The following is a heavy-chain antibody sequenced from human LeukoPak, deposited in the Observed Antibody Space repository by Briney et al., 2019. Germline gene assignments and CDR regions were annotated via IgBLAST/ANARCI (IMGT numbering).Heavy chain of an antibody. CDR1: GFTFSNYW. CDR2: INSDGTGT. J-gene: IGHJ5*02. Sequence: GGSLRLSCAASGFTFSNYWMHWVRQVSGKGLVWVSRINSDGTGTGYADSVRGRFTISRDNAKNTLFLQMNSLKVEDTAVYYCARGVAATGTPNWFDLWGQGTLVTVSS. CDR3: ARGVAATGTPNWFDL. V-gene: IGHV3-74*01. D-gene: IGHD6-13*01.